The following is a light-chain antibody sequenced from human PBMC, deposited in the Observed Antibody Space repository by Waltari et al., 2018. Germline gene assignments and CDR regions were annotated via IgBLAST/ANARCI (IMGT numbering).Light chain of an antibody. CDR3: HHYGGSPYT. Sequence: EIVLTQSPGTLSLSPGERATFPCRASQSLTARSLAWYQQKPGQAPRLLIYGTSSRATGIPDRFSGSGAGTDFTLTISRLEPEDFAVYFCHHYGGSPYTFGQGTNLEIK. CDR2: GTS. V-gene: IGKV3-20*01. CDR1: QSLTARS. J-gene: IGKJ2*01.